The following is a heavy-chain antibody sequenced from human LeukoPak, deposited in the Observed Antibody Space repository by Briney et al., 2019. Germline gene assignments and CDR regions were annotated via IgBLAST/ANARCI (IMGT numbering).Heavy chain of an antibody. Sequence: QTGGYLRLSCAASGFTFSSYEMNWVRQAPGKGLEWVSYISSSGSTIYYADSVKGRFTISRDNAKNSLYLQMNSLRAEDTAVYYCARVDGGALRYWGQGTLVTVSS. CDR1: GFTFSSYE. CDR2: ISSSGSTI. D-gene: IGHD3-16*01. V-gene: IGHV3-48*03. J-gene: IGHJ4*02. CDR3: ARVDGGALRY.